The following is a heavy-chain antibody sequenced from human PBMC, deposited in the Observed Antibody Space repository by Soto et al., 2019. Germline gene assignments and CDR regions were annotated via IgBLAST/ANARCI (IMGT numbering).Heavy chain of an antibody. CDR3: ARDPEW. CDR2: IYNSGST. V-gene: IGHV4-31*03. CDR1: GGSCSSGDYY. D-gene: IGHD2-8*01. J-gene: IGHJ3*01. Sequence: QVQLQESGPGLGKPSDTLSLTCTVSGGSCSSGDYYWSWIRQHPGTGLEWIGYIYNSGSTYYNASLKRRVTKSEDTSRNQFSLQTNSVTAAETAVYYCARDPEWWGHGTMVTVSS.